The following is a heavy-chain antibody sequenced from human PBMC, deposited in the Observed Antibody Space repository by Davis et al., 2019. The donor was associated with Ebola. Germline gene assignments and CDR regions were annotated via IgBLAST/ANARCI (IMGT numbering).Heavy chain of an antibody. CDR3: ARGRRAEFGWFGP. CDR1: GFTFSDYY. Sequence: GESLKISCAASGFTFSDYYMNWIRQAPGKGLEWLSYISSGSISKSYADSVKGRFTISRDNAKNSLYLQINSLRVEDTAVYYCARGRRAEFGWFGPWGQGTLVTVSS. CDR2: ISSGSISK. J-gene: IGHJ5*02. V-gene: IGHV3-11*06. D-gene: IGHD2/OR15-2a*01.